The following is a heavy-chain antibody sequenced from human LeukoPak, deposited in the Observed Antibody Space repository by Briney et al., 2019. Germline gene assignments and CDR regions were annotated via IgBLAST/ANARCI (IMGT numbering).Heavy chain of an antibody. Sequence: PSETLSLTCTVSGGSISSGNYYWSWIRQPAGKGLEWIGRIYSSGSTNYNPSLKSRVTISVDTSKNQFSLKLSSVTAADTAVYYCARNLIPEQLVLNFWGQGTLVTVSS. J-gene: IGHJ4*02. V-gene: IGHV4-61*02. CDR2: IYSSGST. CDR3: ARNLIPEQLVLNF. D-gene: IGHD6-13*01. CDR1: GGSISSGNYY.